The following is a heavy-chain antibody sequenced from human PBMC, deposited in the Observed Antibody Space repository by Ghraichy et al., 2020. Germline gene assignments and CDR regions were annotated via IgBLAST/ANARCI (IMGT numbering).Heavy chain of an antibody. V-gene: IGHV4-59*01. J-gene: IGHJ4*02. D-gene: IGHD4-23*01. CDR1: GGSISSYY. CDR3: ARTGYGGNSGRWDY. Sequence: SQTLSLTCTVSGGSISSYYWSWIRQPPGKGLEWIGYIYYSGSTNYNPSLKSRVTISVDTSKNQFSLKLSSVTAADTAVYYCARTGYGGNSGRWDYWGQGTLVTVSS. CDR2: IYYSGST.